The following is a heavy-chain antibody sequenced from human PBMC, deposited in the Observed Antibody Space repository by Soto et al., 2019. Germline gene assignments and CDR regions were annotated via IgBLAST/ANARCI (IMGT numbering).Heavy chain of an antibody. CDR1: GYTFTSYG. Sequence: ASVKVSCKASGYTFTSYGISWVRQAPGQGLEWMGWISAYNGNTNYAQKLQGRVTMTTDTSTSTAYMELRSLRSDDTAVYYCARDRSLWFGERGYYGMDVWGQGTTVTVSS. CDR3: ARDRSLWFGERGYYGMDV. D-gene: IGHD3-10*01. V-gene: IGHV1-18*01. J-gene: IGHJ6*02. CDR2: ISAYNGNT.